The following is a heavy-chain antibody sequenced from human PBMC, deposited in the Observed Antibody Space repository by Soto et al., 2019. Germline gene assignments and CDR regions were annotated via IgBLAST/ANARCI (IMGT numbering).Heavy chain of an antibody. CDR2: ISGSGDST. J-gene: IGHJ6*02. D-gene: IGHD6-6*01. V-gene: IGHV3-23*01. Sequence: PGGSLRLSCAASGFTFSSYAMSWVRQAPGKGLEWVSAISGSGDSTYYADSVKGRFTISRDNSKNTLFLQMDSLRADDTAVYYCAKGGSIAARTAYYYGMDGWGQGTTVTVSS. CDR1: GFTFSSYA. CDR3: AKGGSIAARTAYYYGMDG.